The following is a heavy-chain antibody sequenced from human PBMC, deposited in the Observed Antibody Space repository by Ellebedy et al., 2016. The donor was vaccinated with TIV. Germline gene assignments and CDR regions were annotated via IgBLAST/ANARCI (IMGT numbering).Heavy chain of an antibody. CDR1: GFSVSTSGVG. D-gene: IGHD3-22*01. CDR2: IYWDDDK. Sequence: SGPTLVKPTQTLTLTCSFSGFSVSTSGVGVAWFRQPPGKALEWLAIIYWDDDKRYSPSLKSRLTIAKDTSKNQVVLTMTNMDPVDTATYYCAHRRIAYYDRDGLGLTGLDPWGQGTLVTVSS. CDR3: AHRRIAYYDRDGLGLTGLDP. J-gene: IGHJ5*02. V-gene: IGHV2-5*02.